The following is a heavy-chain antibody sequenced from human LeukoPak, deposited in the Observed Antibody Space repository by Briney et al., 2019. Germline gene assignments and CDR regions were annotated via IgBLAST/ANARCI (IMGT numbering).Heavy chain of an antibody. CDR3: ASYGGNSAFGY. CDR2: IYYSGST. CDR1: SXX. J-gene: IGHJ4*02. V-gene: IGHV4-59*01. Sequence: SXXWSWIRQPPGKGQEWIGYIYYSGSTNYNPSLKSRVTISVDTSKNQFSLKLSSVTAADTAVYYCASYGGNSAFGYWGQGTLVTVSS. D-gene: IGHD4-23*01.